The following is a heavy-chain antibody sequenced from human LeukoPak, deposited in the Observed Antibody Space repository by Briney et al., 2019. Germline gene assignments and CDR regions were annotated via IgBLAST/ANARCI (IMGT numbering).Heavy chain of an antibody. V-gene: IGHV3-66*02. CDR3: AEVMGSLDY. CDR2: LYRGGTT. Sequence: GGSLSLSCAASGLILSINHVSCFLQAPGEGLESFSLLYRGGTTNHGDSVKGRFTISRDNSKNSLYLQMDSLTPEDTTVYYCAEVMGSLDYWSEGTLVTV. J-gene: IGHJ4*02. D-gene: IGHD3-10*01. CDR1: GLILSINH.